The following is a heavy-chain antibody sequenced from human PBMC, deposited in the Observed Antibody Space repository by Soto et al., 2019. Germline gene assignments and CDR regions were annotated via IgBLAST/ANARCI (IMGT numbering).Heavy chain of an antibody. CDR1: GCSLTTGGVG. CDR2: IYWNDDR. V-gene: IGHV2-5*01. CDR3: IYRRASWDYHGLDV. J-gene: IGHJ6*02. Sequence: VSGPTLVNPTQTLTLTCTFAGCSLTTGGVGVGWIRQPPGRSLEWLAVIYWNDDRRRSPALENRLTITKDTSTSQVVLTMTHMDPVDTATYYCIYRRASWDYHGLDVWGQGTPVTVSS. D-gene: IGHD2-21*01.